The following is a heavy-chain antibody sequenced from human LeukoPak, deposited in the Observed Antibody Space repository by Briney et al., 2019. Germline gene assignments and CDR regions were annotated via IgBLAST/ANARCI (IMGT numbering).Heavy chain of an antibody. CDR2: ISAYNGNT. CDR3: AKDLYYYDSSGYPNWFDP. V-gene: IGHV1-18*01. CDR1: GGTFSSYA. J-gene: IGHJ5*02. Sequence: ASVKVSCKASGGTFSSYAISWVRQAPGQGLEWMGWISAYNGNTNYAQKLQGRVTMTTDTSTSTAYMELRSLRSDDTAVYYCAKDLYYYDSSGYPNWFDPWGQGTLVTVSS. D-gene: IGHD3-22*01.